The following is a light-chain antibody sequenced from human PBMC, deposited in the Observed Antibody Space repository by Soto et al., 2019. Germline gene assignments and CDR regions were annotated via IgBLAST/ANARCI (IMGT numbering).Light chain of an antibody. CDR3: QQSYRTPPS. CDR1: QSISSY. V-gene: IGKV1-39*01. CDR2: AAS. J-gene: IGKJ2*01. Sequence: DIQMTQSPSSLSASVGDRVPITCRASQSISSYLNWYQQKPGKAPKLLIYAASSWQSGVPSRFSGSGSGTDVTLTISSRPPGDFATYYCQQSYRTPPSFGQGTKLELQ.